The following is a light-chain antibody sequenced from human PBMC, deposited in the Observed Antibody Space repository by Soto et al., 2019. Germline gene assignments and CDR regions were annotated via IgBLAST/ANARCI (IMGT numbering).Light chain of an antibody. CDR3: QQSGSSLSWT. J-gene: IGKJ1*01. CDR2: GAS. CDR1: QSVSSSY. V-gene: IGKV3-20*01. Sequence: EIVLTQSPGTLSLSPGERATLSCRASQSVSSSYLAGYQQKPGQAPRLLIYGASSRATGIPDRFSGSGSGTDFTLTISRLEPEDFAVYYCQQSGSSLSWTFGQGTKVEIK.